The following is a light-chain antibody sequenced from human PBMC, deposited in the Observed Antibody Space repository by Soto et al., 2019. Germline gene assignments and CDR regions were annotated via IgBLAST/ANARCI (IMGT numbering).Light chain of an antibody. CDR1: SSDVGAYDY. CDR3: QSYDNSLSGPVV. CDR2: EIN. Sequence: QSALTQPPSASGSPGQSVTISCTGTSSDVGAYDYVSWYQQHPGKAPKLMIYEINKRPSGVPDRFSGSKSGTSASLAITGLQAEDEADYYCQSYDNSLSGPVVFGGGTKVTV. V-gene: IGLV2-8*01. J-gene: IGLJ3*02.